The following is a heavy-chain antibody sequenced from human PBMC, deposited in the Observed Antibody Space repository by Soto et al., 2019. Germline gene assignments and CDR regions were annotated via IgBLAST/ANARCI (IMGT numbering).Heavy chain of an antibody. V-gene: IGHV3-9*01. Sequence: EVQLVESGGGLLQPGRSLRLSCAASGFTFGNYGMHWVRQAPGKGLEWVSGISWKTDNIYYADSVKGRFTVSRDNAKKILYLQMNSLRPDDTALYYCVKDNWAQCYHFHMDVWGKGTTVTVSS. CDR3: VKDNWAQCYHFHMDV. J-gene: IGHJ6*03. CDR2: ISWKTDNI. CDR1: GFTFGNYG. D-gene: IGHD3-16*01.